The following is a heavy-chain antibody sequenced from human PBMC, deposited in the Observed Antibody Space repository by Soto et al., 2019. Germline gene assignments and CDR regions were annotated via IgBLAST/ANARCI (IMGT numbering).Heavy chain of an antibody. V-gene: IGHV1-46*01. D-gene: IGHD2-2*01. CDR3: ARDRCDTTSCYECDY. Sequence: QVQLVQSGAEVKKSGASVKVSCKASGYTFTSHYMHWVRQAPGQGLEWMGIIKPSGGTTRFAQKFQGRVTLTRDTSTNPVYMELSSLRSDDTAVYYCARDRCDTTSCYECDYWGQGTLVTVSS. J-gene: IGHJ4*02. CDR1: GYTFTSHY. CDR2: IKPSGGTT.